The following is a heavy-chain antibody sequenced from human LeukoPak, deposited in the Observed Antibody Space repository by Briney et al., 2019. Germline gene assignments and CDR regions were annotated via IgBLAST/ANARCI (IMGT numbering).Heavy chain of an antibody. CDR1: GFRFSNYW. Sequence: AGSLRLSCAASGFRFSNYWIHWVRQAPAKGLVWVSRIRTDGGSTAYADFVKGRFTISRDNAKNTVYLQMNSLRADDTAVYYCARDMETGGRAFDSWGQGTLVTVSS. CDR3: ARDMETGGRAFDS. V-gene: IGHV3-74*01. D-gene: IGHD2-8*02. CDR2: IRTDGGST. J-gene: IGHJ4*02.